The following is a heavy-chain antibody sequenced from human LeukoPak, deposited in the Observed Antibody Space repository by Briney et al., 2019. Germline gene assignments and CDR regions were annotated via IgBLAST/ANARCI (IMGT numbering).Heavy chain of an antibody. Sequence: SQTLSLTCAISGDSVSAYRAVWACFRQSPSGCLEWLGRTYCRSQCISDYAESVKGRINISPDTSTNQFSLQLNSVTPEDTTVYYCARGSYGLGGYYDYYFDFWGQGTLVTVSS. CDR2: TYCRSQCIS. V-gene: IGHV6-1*01. CDR1: GDSVSAYRAV. D-gene: IGHD3-10*01. CDR3: ARGSYGLGGYYDYYFDF. J-gene: IGHJ4*02.